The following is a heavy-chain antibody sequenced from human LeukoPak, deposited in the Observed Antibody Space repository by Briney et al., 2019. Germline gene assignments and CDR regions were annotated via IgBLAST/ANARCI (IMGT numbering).Heavy chain of an antibody. CDR1: GFTFSSYW. D-gene: IGHD3-22*01. CDR2: IKQDGSEK. Sequence: GGSLRLSCAASGFTFSSYWMSWVRQAPGKGLEWVANIKQDGSEKYYVDSVKGRFTISRDNAKNSLYLQMNSLRAEDTAVYYCASEWYYYDSSGPAMDYWGQGTLVTVSS. V-gene: IGHV3-7*01. J-gene: IGHJ4*02. CDR3: ASEWYYYDSSGPAMDY.